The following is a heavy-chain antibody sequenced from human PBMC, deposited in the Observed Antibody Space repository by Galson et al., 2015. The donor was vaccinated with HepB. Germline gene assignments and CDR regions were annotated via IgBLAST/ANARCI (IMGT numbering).Heavy chain of an antibody. CDR1: GYTFTSYG. D-gene: IGHD3-3*01. J-gene: IGHJ6*03. CDR3: ARARSAGYDSWSGYYTVGYYYYYMDV. V-gene: IGHV1-18*01. Sequence: SVKVSCKASGYTFTSYGISWVRQAPGQGLEWMGWISAYNGNTNYAQKLQGRVTMTTDTSTSTAYMELRSLRSDDTAVYYCARARSAGYDSWSGYYTVGYYYYYMDVWGKGTTVTVSS. CDR2: ISAYNGNT.